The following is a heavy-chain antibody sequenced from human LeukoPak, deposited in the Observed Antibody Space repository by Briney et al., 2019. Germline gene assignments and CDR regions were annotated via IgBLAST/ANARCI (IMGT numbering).Heavy chain of an antibody. CDR1: GVSLSGEF. V-gene: IGHV4-59*08. CDR3: PTLVVPSLPDRDYFDY. J-gene: IGHJ4*02. Sequence: SETLSLTCAVCGVSLSGEFGSWIRQPPGKGLEWIGYVYSSGSTRYTPSLKSRVTMAVDTSENQLSLKLSSVTPADTPVKYCPTLVVPSLPDRDYFDYWGQGALVTVSS. D-gene: IGHD2-2*01. CDR2: VYSSGST.